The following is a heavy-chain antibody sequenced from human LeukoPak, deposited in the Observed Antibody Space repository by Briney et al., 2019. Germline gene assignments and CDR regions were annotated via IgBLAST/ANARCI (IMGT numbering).Heavy chain of an antibody. CDR3: ARDYYDSSGYSDY. V-gene: IGHV3-11*04. CDR2: ISNSGSTI. D-gene: IGHD3-22*01. CDR1: GCTFSDYY. Sequence: GGSLRLSCAASGCTFSDYYMSWIRQAPGKGLEWVSYISNSGSTIYYADSVKGRFTISRDNAKNSLYLQMHSLRADVTAVYYCARDYYDSSGYSDYWGEGTLVTVPS. J-gene: IGHJ4*02.